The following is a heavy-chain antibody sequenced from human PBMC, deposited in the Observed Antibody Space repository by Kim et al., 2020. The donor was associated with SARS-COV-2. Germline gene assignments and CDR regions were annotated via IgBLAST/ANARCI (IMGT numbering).Heavy chain of an antibody. D-gene: IGHD2-2*01. Sequence: GGSLRLSCAASGFTFSSYAMHWVRQAPGKGLEWVAVISYDGSNKYYADSVKGRFTISRDNSKNTLYLQMNSLRAEDTAVYYCARDPSIVVVWDMDVWGQG. CDR3: ARDPSIVVVWDMDV. CDR1: GFTFSSYA. J-gene: IGHJ6*02. V-gene: IGHV3-30-3*01. CDR2: ISYDGSNK.